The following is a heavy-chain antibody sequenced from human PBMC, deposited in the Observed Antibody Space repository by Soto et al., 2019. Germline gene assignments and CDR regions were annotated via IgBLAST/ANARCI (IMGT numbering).Heavy chain of an antibody. CDR3: ARVASDYINSIDH. D-gene: IGHD4-4*01. CDR1: GFTFNAYA. CDR2: IGGRGGNR. J-gene: IGHJ4*02. V-gene: IGHV3-23*01. Sequence: DVQLLESGGGLVQPGGSLRLSCAASGFTFNAYAMTWVRQAPGKGLEWVSAIGGRGGNRYYAGSVRGRFTISRDNSKETVDLQMNGLRVEDTAVYYCARVASDYINSIDHWGQGILVSVSS.